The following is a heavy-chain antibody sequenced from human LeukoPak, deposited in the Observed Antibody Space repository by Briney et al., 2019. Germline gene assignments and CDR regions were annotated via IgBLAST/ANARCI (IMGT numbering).Heavy chain of an antibody. CDR1: GYTFTGYY. V-gene: IGHV1-2*02. Sequence: ASVKVSCKASGYTFTGYYMYWVRQAPGQGLEWMGWINPNNGATNYAQKFQGRVTMTRDTSISTAYMELSRLTSDDTAVYYRARRPRDGYNRPYYFDYWGQGTLVTVSS. CDR2: INPNNGAT. D-gene: IGHD5-24*01. J-gene: IGHJ4*02. CDR3: ARRPRDGYNRPYYFDY.